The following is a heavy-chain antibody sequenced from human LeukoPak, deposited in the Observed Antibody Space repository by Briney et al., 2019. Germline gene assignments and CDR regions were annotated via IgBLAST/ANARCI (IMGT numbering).Heavy chain of an antibody. V-gene: IGHV3-30*02. D-gene: IGHD3-10*01. CDR1: GFTFSSYG. Sequence: GGSLRLSCAASGFTFSSYGMHWVRQAPGKGLEWVAFIRYDGSNKYYADSVKGRFTISRDNSKNTLYLQMNSLRAEDTAVYYCAKDLYGSGSVFDYWGQGTLVTVSS. J-gene: IGHJ4*02. CDR3: AKDLYGSGSVFDY. CDR2: IRYDGSNK.